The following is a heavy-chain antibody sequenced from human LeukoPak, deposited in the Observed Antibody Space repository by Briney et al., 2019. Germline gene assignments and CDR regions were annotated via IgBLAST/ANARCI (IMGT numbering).Heavy chain of an antibody. CDR1: GFTFSSYA. J-gene: IGHJ4*02. CDR3: ARDQDWNDRGGLDY. CDR2: ISGSGGST. Sequence: AGGSLRLSCAASGFTFSSYAMSWVRQAPGKGLEWVSVISGSGGSTYYADSVKGRFAISRDNSKNSLYLQINSLRAEDTAVYYCARDQDWNDRGGLDYWGQGTLVIVSS. V-gene: IGHV3-23*01. D-gene: IGHD1-1*01.